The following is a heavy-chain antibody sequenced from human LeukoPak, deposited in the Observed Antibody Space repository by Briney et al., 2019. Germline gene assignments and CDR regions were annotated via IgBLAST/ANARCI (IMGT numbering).Heavy chain of an antibody. CDR3: ARHRGNGYNTDYYYMDV. Sequence: ETLSLTCTGSGDSLSSSSDYWGGIRQSPGGGLEWFGSIYYSWTTYHNPSLKSRVTISVDRSKNQFSLKLNSVTAADTAVYYCARHRGNGYNTDYYYMDVWGKGTTVTVSS. V-gene: IGHV4-39*01. CDR2: IYYSWTT. CDR1: GDSLSSSSDY. D-gene: IGHD5-24*01. J-gene: IGHJ6*03.